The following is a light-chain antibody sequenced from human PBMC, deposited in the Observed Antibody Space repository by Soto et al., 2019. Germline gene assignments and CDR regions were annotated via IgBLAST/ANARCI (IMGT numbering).Light chain of an antibody. CDR2: GAS. CDR1: QSVSSE. Sequence: EIVITQSPATLSVSPGERATLSCRASQSVSSELAWYQQKPGQAPRLLIDGASSRATCIPDRFSGSGSGTDFTLTISSLEPEDWAVYYCQQRSNWPITFGQGTRLEIK. J-gene: IGKJ5*01. V-gene: IGKV3-11*01. CDR3: QQRSNWPIT.